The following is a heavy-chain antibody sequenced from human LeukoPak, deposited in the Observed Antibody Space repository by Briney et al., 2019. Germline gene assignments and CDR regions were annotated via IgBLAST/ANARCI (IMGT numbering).Heavy chain of an antibody. J-gene: IGHJ4*02. Sequence: GGSLRLSCAASAFTFSDYSMNWVRQAPGKGLEWVSYISGRSSTIYYADSVKGRFTISRDNAKNSMYLQMNSLRAEDAAVYYCARDRIKSGSYYFDYWGQGTLVTVSS. CDR1: AFTFSDYS. CDR2: ISGRSSTI. V-gene: IGHV3-48*01. CDR3: ARDRIKSGSYYFDY. D-gene: IGHD1-26*01.